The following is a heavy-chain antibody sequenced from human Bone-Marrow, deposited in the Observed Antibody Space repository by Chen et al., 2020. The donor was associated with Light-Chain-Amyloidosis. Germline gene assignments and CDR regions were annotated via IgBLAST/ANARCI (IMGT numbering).Heavy chain of an antibody. Sequence: EVQLEQSGPEVKKPGESLKISCKGSGYTFPNYWIGWVRQMPGKGLEWMGVSYPDDSDARYSPSFEGQVTISADKSITTAYLQWRSLKASDTAMYYCARLRDGYNFDYWGQGTLVTVSS. V-gene: IGHV5-51*01. CDR2: SYPDDSDA. J-gene: IGHJ4*02. CDR3: ARLRDGYNFDY. CDR1: GYTFPNYW. D-gene: IGHD5-12*01.